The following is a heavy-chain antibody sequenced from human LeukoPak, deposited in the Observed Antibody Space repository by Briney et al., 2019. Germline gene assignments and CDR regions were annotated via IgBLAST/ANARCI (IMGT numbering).Heavy chain of an antibody. J-gene: IGHJ3*01. CDR3: ARDGVDNGDKEDAFDV. CDR2: ISSSGSSI. CDR1: GFTFSSYE. Sequence: GGSLRLSCAASGFTFSSYEMNWVRQAPGKGLEWVSYISSSGSSILYAESVKGRFTISRDNGKKSLYLQMNSLRPEDTAMYCCARDGVDNGDKEDAFDVWGQGTRVTVSS. D-gene: IGHD4-23*01. V-gene: IGHV3-48*03.